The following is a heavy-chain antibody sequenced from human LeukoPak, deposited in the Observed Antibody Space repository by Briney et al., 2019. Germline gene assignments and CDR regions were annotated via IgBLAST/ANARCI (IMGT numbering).Heavy chain of an antibody. D-gene: IGHD5-12*01. Sequence: KPSETLSLICSVSRGSISSSNYYWGWLRQPPGKGLEWIGNIYYSGTTYYNPSLPSLKSRVTILIDTSKNQLSLRLRSVTAADTAVYYCARGNGGYDWSVYYYYYYMDVWGKGTTVTISS. CDR1: RGSISSSNYY. CDR2: IYYSGTT. V-gene: IGHV4-39*07. J-gene: IGHJ6*03. CDR3: ARGNGGYDWSVYYYYYYMDV.